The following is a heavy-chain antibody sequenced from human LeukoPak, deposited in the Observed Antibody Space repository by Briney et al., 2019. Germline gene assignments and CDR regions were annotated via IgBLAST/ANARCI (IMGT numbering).Heavy chain of an antibody. Sequence: RGSLRLSCAASGFTFSSYWMHWVRQAPGKGLVWVSRINSDGSSKSYADSVKGRFSISRDNAKNPLYLQMNSLRDEDTAVYHCARDDSWAFDIWGQGAMVTVSS. J-gene: IGHJ3*02. V-gene: IGHV3-74*01. CDR2: INSDGSSK. D-gene: IGHD2-15*01. CDR3: ARDDSWAFDI. CDR1: GFTFSSYW.